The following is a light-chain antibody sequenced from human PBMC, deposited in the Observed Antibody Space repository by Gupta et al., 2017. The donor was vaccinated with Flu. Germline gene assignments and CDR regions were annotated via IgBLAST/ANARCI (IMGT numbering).Light chain of an antibody. CDR2: EVT. V-gene: IGLV2-8*01. CDR1: SSDVGGHNY. J-gene: IGLJ3*02. Sequence: QSALTQPPSASGSPGQSVTISCTGTSSDVGGHNYVSWYQQHPGKAPKLIIHEVTKRPSGVPDRFSGSKSGNTASLTVSGLQAEDEADYYCSSYAGNNNLVFGGGTKLTVL. CDR3: SSYAGNNNLV.